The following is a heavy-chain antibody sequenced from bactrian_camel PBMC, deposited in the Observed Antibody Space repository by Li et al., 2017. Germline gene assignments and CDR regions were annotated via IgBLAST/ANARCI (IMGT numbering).Heavy chain of an antibody. D-gene: IGHD2*01. Sequence: VQLVESGGGLVQPGGSLRLSCAASGFSFSSYAMSWVRQAPGKGLEWVSAIRFGGGGTTYYADSVKGRFTISRDNAKNTVYLQLNSLKTEDMAMYYCAKVDGDWPLFEYDYWGQGTQVTVS. CDR1: GFSFSSYA. V-gene: IGHV3S40*01. J-gene: IGHJ4*01. CDR3: AKVDGDWPLFEYDY. CDR2: IRFGGGGTT.